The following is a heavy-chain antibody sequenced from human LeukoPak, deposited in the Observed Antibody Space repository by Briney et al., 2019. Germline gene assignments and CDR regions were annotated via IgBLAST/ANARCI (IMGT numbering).Heavy chain of an antibody. J-gene: IGHJ5*02. Sequence: QRLSLTWAISGDSVSRNSVSWDWVRQSGSRGREWLGRTYDRYTMYNDYAVEVRGRITDNPDTSKNQFSLHLNSVTPEDTAVYYCARRLTQYDCFDPWGQGILVTVSS. CDR3: ARRLTQYDCFDP. D-gene: IGHD2-2*01. V-gene: IGHV6-1*01. CDR1: GDSVSRNSVS. CDR2: TYDRYTMYN.